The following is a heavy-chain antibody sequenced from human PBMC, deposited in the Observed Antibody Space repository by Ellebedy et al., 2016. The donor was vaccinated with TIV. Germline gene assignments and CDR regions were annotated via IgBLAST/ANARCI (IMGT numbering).Heavy chain of an antibody. D-gene: IGHD3-3*01. CDR2: INHRGET. J-gene: IGHJ6*02. V-gene: IGHV4-34*01. CDR3: ARGPGRYDFSTGYFEHFYYFMDV. Sequence: SETLSLXCTVSDGSFSDYYWSWIRQPPGKGLEWIGEINHRGETNYNPSLKSRVTMSVDTSKSQFSLKLTSVTAADTAVYYCARGPGRYDFSTGYFEHFYYFMDVWGQGTTVTVSS. CDR1: DGSFSDYY.